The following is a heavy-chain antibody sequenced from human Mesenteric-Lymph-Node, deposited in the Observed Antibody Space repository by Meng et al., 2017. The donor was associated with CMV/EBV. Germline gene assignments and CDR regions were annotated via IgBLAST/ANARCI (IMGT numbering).Heavy chain of an antibody. J-gene: IGHJ4*02. V-gene: IGHV4-38-2*01. CDR3: ASGGAYCGGDCYSADY. D-gene: IGHD2-21*01. Sequence: ESLKISCAASGFTFSNFWMHWVRQAPGRGLEWIGSIYYSGTTYYNPSLKSRVTISVDTSKNQFSLKLNSVTAADTAVYYCASGGAYCGGDCYSADYWGQGTLVTVSS. CDR2: IYYSGTT. CDR1: GFTFSNFW.